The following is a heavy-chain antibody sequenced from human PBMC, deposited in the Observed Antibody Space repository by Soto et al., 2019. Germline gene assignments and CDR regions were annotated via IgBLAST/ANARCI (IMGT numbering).Heavy chain of an antibody. V-gene: IGHV3-9*01. CDR1: GFIFEDYA. J-gene: IGHJ4*02. D-gene: IGHD3-3*01. CDR3: AKVAVTSMFGSFDV. Sequence: EVHLVESGGGLVQPGRSLRLSCAASGFIFEDYAMQWVRQVPGKGLEWVSSISWNSGNIVYADSVKGRFTVSRVSANNSRYLQMHSLPTEDTALYYCAKVAVTSMFGSFDVCGQGNLVTGSS. CDR2: ISWNSGNI.